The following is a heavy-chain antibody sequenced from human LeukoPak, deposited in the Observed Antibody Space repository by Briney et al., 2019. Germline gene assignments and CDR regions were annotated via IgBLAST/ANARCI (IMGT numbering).Heavy chain of an antibody. Sequence: SVKVSCTASGGTFSSYAISWVRQAPGQGLEWMGGIIPIFGTANYAQKFQGRVTITADESTSTAYMELSSLRSEDTAVYYCATHYGPDPWGYFDYWGQGTLVTVSS. J-gene: IGHJ4*02. CDR3: ATHYGPDPWGYFDY. D-gene: IGHD4-17*01. CDR1: GGTFSSYA. CDR2: IIPIFGTA. V-gene: IGHV1-69*13.